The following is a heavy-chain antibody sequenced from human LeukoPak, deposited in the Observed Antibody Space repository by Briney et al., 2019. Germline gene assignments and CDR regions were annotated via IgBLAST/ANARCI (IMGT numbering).Heavy chain of an antibody. V-gene: IGHV4-34*01. CDR3: ARDDYFGPGCGLWYFDL. J-gene: IGHJ2*01. D-gene: IGHD3-10*01. Sequence: SETLSLTCGVYGGSFSDYYWSWIRQSPGKGLEWIGEINQGGSTTYNPSLKSRVTISVDTSKNEFSLNMSSVTDADTAVYYCARDDYFGPGCGLWYFDLWGRGTLVTVSS. CDR2: INQGGST. CDR1: GGSFSDYY.